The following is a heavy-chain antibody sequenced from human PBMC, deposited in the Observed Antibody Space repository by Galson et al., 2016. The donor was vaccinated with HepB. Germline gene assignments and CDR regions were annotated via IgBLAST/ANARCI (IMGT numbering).Heavy chain of an antibody. CDR2: ISPYNGNT. CDR1: GYTFSSYG. V-gene: IGHV1-18*04. D-gene: IGHD5-18*01. J-gene: IGHJ4*02. CDR3: ARRDTAMVHGY. Sequence: SVKVSCKASGYTFSSYGINWLRQAPGQGLEWMGWISPYNGNTHYAQKLQGRVTVTTDTSTSTAYMELRSRRSEATAVYYWARRDTAMVHGYWGQGTLGTVSS.